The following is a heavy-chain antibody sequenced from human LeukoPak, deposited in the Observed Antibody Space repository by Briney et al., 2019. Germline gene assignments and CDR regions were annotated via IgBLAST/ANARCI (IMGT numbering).Heavy chain of an antibody. Sequence: GGSLRLSCAASGFTCSSYAMSWVRQAPGKGLEWVSAFSGSGGSTYYADSVKGRFTISRDNSKNTLYLQMNSLRAEDTAVYYCAKDLWGASYHYWGQGTLVTVS. CDR1: GFTCSSYA. J-gene: IGHJ4*02. CDR3: AKDLWGASYHY. V-gene: IGHV3-23*01. CDR2: FSGSGGST. D-gene: IGHD3-16*02.